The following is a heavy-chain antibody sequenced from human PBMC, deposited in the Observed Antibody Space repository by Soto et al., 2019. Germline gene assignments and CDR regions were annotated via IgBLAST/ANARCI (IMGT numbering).Heavy chain of an antibody. CDR2: IIPIFGTA. CDR3: ARVSTYYDSSGSDY. J-gene: IGHJ4*02. D-gene: IGHD3-22*01. Sequence: ASVKVSCKASGGTFSSYAISWVRQAPGQGLEWMGGIIPIFGTANYAQKFQGRVTITADKSTSTAYMELSSLRSEDTAVYYCARVSTYYDSSGSDYWGQGTLVTVSS. V-gene: IGHV1-69*06. CDR1: GGTFSSYA.